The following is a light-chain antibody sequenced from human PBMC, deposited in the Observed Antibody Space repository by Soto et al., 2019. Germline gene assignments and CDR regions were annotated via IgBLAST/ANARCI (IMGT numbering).Light chain of an antibody. CDR1: SSNIGAGND. CDR3: QSYDSSLSSYV. CDR2: ANS. Sequence: QPVLTQPPSVSGAPGQRVTISCTGSSSNIGAGNDVHWYLQLPGTAPKLLIYANSYRPSGVPDRFSGSKSGTSASLAITGLQADDEADYYCQSYDSSLSSYVFGTGTKLTVL. V-gene: IGLV1-40*01. J-gene: IGLJ1*01.